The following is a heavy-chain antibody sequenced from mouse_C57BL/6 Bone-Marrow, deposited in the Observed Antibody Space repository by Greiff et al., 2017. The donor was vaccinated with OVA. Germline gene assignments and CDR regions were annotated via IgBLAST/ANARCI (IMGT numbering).Heavy chain of an antibody. V-gene: IGHV14-3*01. J-gene: IGHJ4*01. CDR2: IDPANGNT. D-gene: IGHD1-1*01. Sequence: VQLQQSVAELVRPGASVKLSCTASGFNIKNTYMHWVKQRPEQGLEWIGRIDPANGNTKYAPKFQGKATITADTSSNTAYLQLSSLTSEDTAIYYCARAFYYYGSSWGYAMDYWGQGTSVTVSS. CDR1: GFNIKNTY. CDR3: ARAFYYYGSSWGYAMDY.